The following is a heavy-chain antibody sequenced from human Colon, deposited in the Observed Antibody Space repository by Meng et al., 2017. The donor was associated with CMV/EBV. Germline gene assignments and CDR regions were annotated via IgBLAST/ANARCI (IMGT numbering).Heavy chain of an antibody. J-gene: IGHJ4*02. D-gene: IGHD3-22*01. CDR1: GYTFTRYY. V-gene: IGHV1-2*06. Sequence: SGYTFTRYYIHWVRQAPGQGLEWMGRVDPTNGGTHYAQTFQGRVTMTTDTSISTAYMELRRLRADDTAMYYCTRSYYYDRNGYFYYWGQGTLVTVSS. CDR3: TRSYYYDRNGYFYY. CDR2: VDPTNGGT.